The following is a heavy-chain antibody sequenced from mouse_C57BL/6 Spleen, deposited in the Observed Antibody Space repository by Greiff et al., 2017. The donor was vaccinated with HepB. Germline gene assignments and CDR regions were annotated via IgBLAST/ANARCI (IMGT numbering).Heavy chain of an antibody. Sequence: VKLVESGPELVKPGASVKLSCKASGYTFTSYDINWVKQRPGQGLEWIGWIYPRDGSTKYNEKFKGKATLTVDTSSSTAYMELHSLTSEDSAVYFCARGEPHWYFDVWGTGTTVTVSS. CDR3: ARGEPHWYFDV. CDR2: IYPRDGST. J-gene: IGHJ1*03. CDR1: GYTFTSYD. V-gene: IGHV1-85*01.